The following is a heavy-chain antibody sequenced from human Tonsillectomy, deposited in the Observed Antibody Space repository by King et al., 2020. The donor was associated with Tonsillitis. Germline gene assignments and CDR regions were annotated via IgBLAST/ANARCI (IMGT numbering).Heavy chain of an antibody. J-gene: IGHJ3*01. V-gene: IGHV3-7*01. CDR1: GFTLSNYW. Sequence: VQLVESGGGLVQPGGSLRLSCAASGFTLSNYWMSWVRQAPGKGLEWVANIRQDGNSKYYVDSVKGRFTISRDNAKNSLYLQTNSLRVEDTAVYFCARFKLGAPPQDVFDVWGLGTLVTVSS. CDR3: ARFKLGAPPQDVFDV. CDR2: IRQDGNSK. D-gene: IGHD3-16*01.